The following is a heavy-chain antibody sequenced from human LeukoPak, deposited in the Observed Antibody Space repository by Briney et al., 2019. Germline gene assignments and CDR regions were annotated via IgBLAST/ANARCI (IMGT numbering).Heavy chain of an antibody. Sequence: GGSLRLSCAASGFTVSSNYMSWVRQAPGKGLEWVSVIYSGGSTYYAGSVQGRFTILRDNSQNTLYLQMNSLRGEDTAVYYCAIGQSYSNYPLGYWGQGTLVSVSS. CDR2: IYSGGST. D-gene: IGHD4-11*01. CDR3: AIGQSYSNYPLGY. J-gene: IGHJ4*02. CDR1: GFTVSSNY. V-gene: IGHV3-53*01.